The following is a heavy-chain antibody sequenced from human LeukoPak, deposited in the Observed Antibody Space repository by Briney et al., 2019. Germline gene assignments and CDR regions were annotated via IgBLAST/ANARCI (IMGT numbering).Heavy chain of an antibody. CDR1: GFTFSDYG. D-gene: IGHD3-10*01. Sequence: GGSLRLSCAASGFTFSDYGMTWVRQAPGKGLEWVSGISSTGGSTYYADSVKGRLTISRVNSKNTLFLQMNSLRAEDTATYYCAKHHLGYYGSGSYWGYWGQGTLVTVSS. CDR3: AKHHLGYYGSGSYWGY. CDR2: ISSTGGST. J-gene: IGHJ4*02. V-gene: IGHV3-23*01.